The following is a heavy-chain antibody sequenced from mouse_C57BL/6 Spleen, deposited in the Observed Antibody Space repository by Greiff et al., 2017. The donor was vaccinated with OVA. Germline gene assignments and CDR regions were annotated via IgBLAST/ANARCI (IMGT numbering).Heavy chain of an antibody. CDR1: GYSITSGYY. J-gene: IGHJ4*01. D-gene: IGHD1-1*01. V-gene: IGHV3-6*01. CDR2: ISYDGSN. Sequence: DVQLQESGPGLVKPSQSLSLTCSVTGYSITSGYYWNWIRQFPGNKLEWMGYISYDGSNNYNPSLKNRISITRDTSKNQFFLKLNSVTTEDTATYYCARDRRITTGPMDYWGQGTSVTVSS. CDR3: ARDRRITTGPMDY.